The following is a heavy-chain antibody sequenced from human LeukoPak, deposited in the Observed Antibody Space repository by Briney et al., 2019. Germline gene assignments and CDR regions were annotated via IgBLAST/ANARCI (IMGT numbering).Heavy chain of an antibody. CDR2: ISSSSSYI. D-gene: IGHD6-6*01. CDR1: GFTFSSYS. Sequence: GASLRLSCAASGFTFSSYSMNWVRQAPGKGLEWVSSISSSSSYIYYADSVKGRFTISRDNAKNSLYLQMNSLRAEDTAVYYCARVPYSSSSPFDYWGQGTLVTVSS. CDR3: ARVPYSSSSPFDY. J-gene: IGHJ4*02. V-gene: IGHV3-21*01.